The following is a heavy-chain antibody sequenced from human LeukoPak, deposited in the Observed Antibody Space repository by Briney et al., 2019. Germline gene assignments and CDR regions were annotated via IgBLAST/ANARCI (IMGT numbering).Heavy chain of an antibody. CDR3: AKGGGGRLVYYYYMNV. CDR2: ITWNSDTE. D-gene: IGHD5-12*01. CDR1: GFTFDDFA. J-gene: IGHJ6*03. V-gene: IGHV3-9*01. Sequence: PGRSLRLSCAASGFTFDDFAMHWVRQVPGKGLEWVSGITWNSDTEAYADSVKGRFTISRDNVKNSLYLQMNSLGAEDTALYYCAKGGGGRLVYYYYMNVWGKGTTVTVSS.